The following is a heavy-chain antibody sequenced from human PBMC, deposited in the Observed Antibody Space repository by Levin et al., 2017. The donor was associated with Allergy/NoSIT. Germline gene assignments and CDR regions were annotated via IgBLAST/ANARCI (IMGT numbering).Heavy chain of an antibody. J-gene: IGHJ5*02. CDR2: IKQDGSEK. V-gene: IGHV3-7*04. CDR3: ARDLSRVRGVIRQLNWFDP. CDR1: GFTFSSYW. Sequence: ASVKVSCAASGFTFSSYWMSWVRQAPGKGLEWVANIKQDGSEKYYVDSVKGRFTISRDNAKNSLYLQMNSLRAEDTAVYYCARDLSRVRGVIRQLNWFDPWGQGTLVTVSS. D-gene: IGHD3-10*01.